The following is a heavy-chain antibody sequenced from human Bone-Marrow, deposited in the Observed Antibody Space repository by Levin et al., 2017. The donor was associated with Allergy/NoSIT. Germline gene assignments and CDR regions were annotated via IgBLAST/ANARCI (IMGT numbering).Heavy chain of an antibody. Sequence: SETLSLTCTVSGAAITTSASYWGWVRQPPEKGLEWIGSFYFGGNTYYNPSLRSRVTISVDTANNKFYLNITSMTAAASGIYFCARHPEGEDRAGGHWFDPWGQGMLVTVSS. CDR2: FYFGGNT. V-gene: IGHV4-39*01. J-gene: IGHJ5*02. CDR3: ARHPEGEDRAGGHWFDP. D-gene: IGHD1-14*01. CDR1: GAAITTSASY.